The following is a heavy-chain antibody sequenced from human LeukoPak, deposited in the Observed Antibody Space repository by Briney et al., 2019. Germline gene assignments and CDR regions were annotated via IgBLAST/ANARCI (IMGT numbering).Heavy chain of an antibody. D-gene: IGHD3-10*01. CDR3: ARRGRALWFGELLPNYYYYYMDV. CDR1: GYTFTSYG. J-gene: IGHJ6*03. Sequence: ASVKVSCKASGYTFTSYGISWVRQAPGQGLEWMGWISAYNGNTNYAQKLQGRVTMTTDTSTSTAYMELRSLRSDDTAVYYCARRGRALWFGELLPNYYYYYMDVWGKGTTVTISS. V-gene: IGHV1-18*01. CDR2: ISAYNGNT.